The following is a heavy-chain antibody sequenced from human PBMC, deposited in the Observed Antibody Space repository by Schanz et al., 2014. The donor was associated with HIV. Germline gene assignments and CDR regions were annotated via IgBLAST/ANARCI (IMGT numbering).Heavy chain of an antibody. CDR2: ISTYNGNT. CDR3: ASVNKDIGGYYFDY. J-gene: IGHJ4*02. CDR1: GYTFTSYG. V-gene: IGHV1-18*01. Sequence: QVQLVLSGAEVKRPGASVKVSCKASGYTFTSYGITWVRQAPGQGLEWMGWISTYNGNTIYAQKFQGRVTMTTDTSTSTAYMELRSLRSDDTAVYYCASVNKDIGGYYFDYWGQGTLVTVSS. D-gene: IGHD2-15*01.